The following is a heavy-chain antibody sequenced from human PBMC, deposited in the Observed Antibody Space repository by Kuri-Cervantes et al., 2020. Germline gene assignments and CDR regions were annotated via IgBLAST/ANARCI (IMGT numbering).Heavy chain of an antibody. CDR3: ARWASDAFDI. Sequence: GESLKISCAASGFSFDTCGMHWVRQAPGGGLEWVAVISYDTNIQYYADSVKGRFTISRDNSKNTLYLQMNSLRAEDTAVYYCARWASDAFDIWGQGTMVTVSS. CDR2: ISYDTNIQ. J-gene: IGHJ3*02. V-gene: IGHV3-33*08. CDR1: GFSFDTCG.